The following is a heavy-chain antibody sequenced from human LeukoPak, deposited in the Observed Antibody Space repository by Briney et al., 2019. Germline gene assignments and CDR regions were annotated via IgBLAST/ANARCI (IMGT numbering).Heavy chain of an antibody. Sequence: SETLSLTCTVSGGSFNSYFWHWIRQPSGKGLEWLADIDNRGSTQYNPSLRGRGTISVDTSRNHVSLRLTFVTAADTAVYFCARDSNWGFQWGPGTLVTVSS. D-gene: IGHD7-27*01. J-gene: IGHJ4*02. CDR3: ARDSNWGFQ. V-gene: IGHV4-34*01. CDR1: GGSFNSYF. CDR2: IDNRGST.